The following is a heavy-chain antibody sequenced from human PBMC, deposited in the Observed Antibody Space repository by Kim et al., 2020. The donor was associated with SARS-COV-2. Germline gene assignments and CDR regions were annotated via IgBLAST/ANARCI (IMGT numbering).Heavy chain of an antibody. V-gene: IGHV5-51*01. J-gene: IGHJ3*02. CDR2: T. CDR3: ARLRKVDAFDI. Sequence: TSYSPSFQGQVTISADKSISTAYLQWSSLKASDTAMYYCARLRKVDAFDIWGQGTMVTVSS.